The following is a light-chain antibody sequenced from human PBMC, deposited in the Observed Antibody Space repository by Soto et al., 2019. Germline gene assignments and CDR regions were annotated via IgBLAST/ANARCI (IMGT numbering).Light chain of an antibody. J-gene: IGKJ2*01. CDR1: QSISSY. CDR3: QQTYSTLYT. Sequence: DIQMTQSPSSLSASVGDRVTITCRASQSISSYLNWYQQKPGKAPKLLIYAASSLQSGVPSRFSGSGSGTESPLTISSLQPEDFASYYCQQTYSTLYTFGQGTKLEIK. CDR2: AAS. V-gene: IGKV1-39*01.